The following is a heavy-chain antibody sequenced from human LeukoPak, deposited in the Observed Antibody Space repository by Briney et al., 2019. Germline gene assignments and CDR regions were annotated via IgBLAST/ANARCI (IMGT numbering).Heavy chain of an antibody. Sequence: GRSLRLSCAASGFTFSSYAMHWVRQAPGKGLEWVAVISYDGSNKYYADSVKGRFTISRDNSKNTLYLQMNSLRAEDTAVYYCARDFGSGSYDYWGQGILVTVSS. D-gene: IGHD1-26*01. CDR3: ARDFGSGSYDY. CDR2: ISYDGSNK. CDR1: GFTFSSYA. V-gene: IGHV3-30-3*01. J-gene: IGHJ4*02.